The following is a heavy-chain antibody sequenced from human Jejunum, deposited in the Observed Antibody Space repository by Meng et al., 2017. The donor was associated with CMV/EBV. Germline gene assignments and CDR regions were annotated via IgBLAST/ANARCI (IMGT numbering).Heavy chain of an antibody. CDR1: GFTFSSYE. CDR3: ARIDYSNYYG. J-gene: IGHJ4*02. V-gene: IGHV3-48*03. D-gene: IGHD4-11*01. Sequence: AASGFTFSSYEMNWVRQAPGKGLEWVSYISDSGRTIYYADSVKGRFTISRDNAKNSLYLQMNSLRAEDTAVYYCARIDYSNYYGWGQGTLVTVSS. CDR2: ISDSGRTI.